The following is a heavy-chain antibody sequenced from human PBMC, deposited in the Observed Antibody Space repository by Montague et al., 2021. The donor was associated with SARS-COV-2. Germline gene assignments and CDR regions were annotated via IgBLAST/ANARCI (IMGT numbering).Heavy chain of an antibody. CDR1: GGSISSSSYY. CDR3: ARGAPGY. J-gene: IGHJ4*02. V-gene: IGHV4-39*07. D-gene: IGHD1-1*01. Sequence: SETLSLTCTVSGGSISSSSYYWGWIRQPPGKGLEWIGSIYYSGSTKYNPSLRSRVTISIDTSKNQFSLKLTSVTAADTAVYYCARGAPGYWGQGTLVTVSS. CDR2: IYYSGST.